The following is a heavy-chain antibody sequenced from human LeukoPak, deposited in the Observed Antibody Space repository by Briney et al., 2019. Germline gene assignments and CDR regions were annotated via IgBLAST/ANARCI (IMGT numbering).Heavy chain of an antibody. Sequence: GGSLRLSCAASGFTFDDYAMHWVRQAPGKGLEWVSLINWDGSSTYYADSVKGRFTISRDNSKNSLYLQMNSLRAEDTALCYCAKTGSSWAHFDYWGQGTLVTVSS. D-gene: IGHD6-13*01. CDR2: INWDGSST. J-gene: IGHJ4*02. CDR3: AKTGSSWAHFDY. V-gene: IGHV3-43D*04. CDR1: GFTFDDYA.